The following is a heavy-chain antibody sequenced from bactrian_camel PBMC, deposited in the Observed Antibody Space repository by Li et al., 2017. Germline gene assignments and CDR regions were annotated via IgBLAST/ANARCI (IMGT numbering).Heavy chain of an antibody. D-gene: IGHD1*01. J-gene: IGHJ4*01. CDR1: GFTFSTYY. Sequence: HVQLVESGGGLVQPGGSLRLSCAASGFTFSTYYMSWVRQAPGKGLEWVSSIYTGGGSTYYADSVKGRFTISRDNAKNTVYLQLDSLKTEDTAMYYCAADALPSGASDFNGWGQGTQVTVS. CDR2: IYTGGGST. V-gene: IGHV3-2*01. CDR3: AADALPSGASDFNG.